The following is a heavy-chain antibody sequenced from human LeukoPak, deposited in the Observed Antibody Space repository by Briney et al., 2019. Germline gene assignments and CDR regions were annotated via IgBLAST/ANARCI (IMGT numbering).Heavy chain of an antibody. CDR1: GFTFSSYA. CDR3: AKAEPTYYDLWSGYSNNWFDP. CDR2: ISGSGGST. J-gene: IGHJ5*02. V-gene: IGHV3-23*01. Sequence: GGSLRLSCAASGFTFSSYAMSWVRQAPGKGLEWVSAISGSGGSTYYADSVKGRFTISRDDSKNTLYLQMNSLRAEDTAVYYCAKAEPTYYDLWSGYSNNWFDPWGQGTLVTVSS. D-gene: IGHD3-3*01.